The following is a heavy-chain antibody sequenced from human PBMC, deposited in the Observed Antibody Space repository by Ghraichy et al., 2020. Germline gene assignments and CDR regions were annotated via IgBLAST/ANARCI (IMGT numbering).Heavy chain of an antibody. CDR2: IIPIFGTA. Sequence: SVKVSCKASGGTFSSYAISWVRQAPGQGLEWMGGIIPIFGTANYAQKFQGRVTITADESTSTAYMELSSLRSEDTAVYYCARDPTFIRFLEWPDAFDIWGQGTMVTVSS. CDR1: GGTFSSYA. J-gene: IGHJ3*02. CDR3: ARDPTFIRFLEWPDAFDI. V-gene: IGHV1-69*13. D-gene: IGHD3-3*01.